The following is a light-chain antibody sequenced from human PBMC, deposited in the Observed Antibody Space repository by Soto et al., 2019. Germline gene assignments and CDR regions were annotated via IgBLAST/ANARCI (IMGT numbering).Light chain of an antibody. V-gene: IGKV1-17*03. J-gene: IGKJ2*01. CDR1: QGISNY. Sequence: DTQMTQSPSAMSASVGDRVTMTCRASQGISNYLIWFQQKPGKVPKRLIYAASTLQSGVPSRFSGSGSGTEFPLTISNLQAEDSATCSCLQPNSYPHTFGLRTKVNMK. CDR2: AAS. CDR3: LQPNSYPHT.